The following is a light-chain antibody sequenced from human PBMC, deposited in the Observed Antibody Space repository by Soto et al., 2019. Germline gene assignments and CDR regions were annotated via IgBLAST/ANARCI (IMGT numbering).Light chain of an antibody. J-gene: IGLJ1*01. CDR2: EFS. CDR3: FSYTSSGTYV. Sequence: QSVLTQPASVSGSPGQSITISCTGTSSDVGNYKYVSWYQQHPGKAPKLMIYEFSNRPSGVSNRFSGSKSGNTASLTISGLQAEDETDYYCFSYTSSGTYVFGTGTKGTVL. CDR1: SSDVGNYKY. V-gene: IGLV2-14*01.